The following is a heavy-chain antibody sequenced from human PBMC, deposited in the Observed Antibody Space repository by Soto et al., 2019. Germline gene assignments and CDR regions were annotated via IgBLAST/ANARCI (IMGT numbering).Heavy chain of an antibody. CDR3: ARRWKLRHNFDY. J-gene: IGHJ4*02. V-gene: IGHV4-34*01. CDR1: GGSFSGYY. CDR2: INHSGST. Sequence: SETLSLTCAVYGGSFSGYYWSWIRQPPGKGLEWIGEINHSGSTNYNPSLKSRVTISVDTSKNQFSLKLSSVTAADTAVYYCARRWKLRHNFDYWGQGTLVTVSS. D-gene: IGHD1-26*01.